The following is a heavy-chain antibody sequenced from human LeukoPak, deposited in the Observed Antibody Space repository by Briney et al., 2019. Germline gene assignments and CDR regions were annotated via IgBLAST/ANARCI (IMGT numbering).Heavy chain of an antibody. CDR1: GDTFSSYA. Sequence: SVKVSCKASGDTFSSYAISWVRQAPGQGLEWMGRIIPILGIANYAQKFQGRVTITADKSTSTAYMELSSLRSEDTAVYYCARVESPYYYGSGSYHFDYWGQGTLVTVSS. V-gene: IGHV1-69*04. D-gene: IGHD3-10*01. CDR3: ARVESPYYYGSGSYHFDY. J-gene: IGHJ4*02. CDR2: IIPILGIA.